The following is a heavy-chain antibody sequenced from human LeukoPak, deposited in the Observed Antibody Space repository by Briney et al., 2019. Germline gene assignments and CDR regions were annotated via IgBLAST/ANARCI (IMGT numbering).Heavy chain of an antibody. J-gene: IGHJ4*02. CDR2: ISGYNGNT. V-gene: IGHV1-18*01. D-gene: IGHD1-26*01. CDR1: GYTITNYG. Sequence: ASVRVSCKASGYTITNYGISWVRQAPGQGLEWMGWISGYNGNTNYAQKLQGRVTMTTDTSTSTAYMELRSLRSDDTAVYYCARVHNEGSHYVYWGQGTLVTVSS. CDR3: ARVHNEGSHYVY.